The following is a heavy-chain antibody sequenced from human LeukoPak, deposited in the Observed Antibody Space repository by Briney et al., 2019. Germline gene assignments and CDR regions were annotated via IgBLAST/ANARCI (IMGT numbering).Heavy chain of an antibody. CDR1: GGSISSYY. CDR2: IYYSGST. CDR3: ARDGGPNYDFWSGYYNWFDP. D-gene: IGHD3-3*01. V-gene: IGHV4-59*12. J-gene: IGHJ5*02. Sequence: SETLSLTCTVSGGSISSYYWSWIRQPPGKGLEWIGYIYYSGSTNYNPSLKSRVTISVDTSKNQFSLKLSSVTAADTAVYYCARDGGPNYDFWSGYYNWFDPWGQGTLVTVSS.